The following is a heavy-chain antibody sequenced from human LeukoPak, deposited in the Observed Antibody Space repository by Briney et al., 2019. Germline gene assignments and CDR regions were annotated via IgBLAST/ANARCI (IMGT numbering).Heavy chain of an antibody. Sequence: SETLSLTCTVSGGSISSYYWSWIRQPPGKGLEWIGYIYTSGSTNYNPSLKSRVTISVDTSKNQFSLKLSSVTAADTAVYYCAVLWFGESVNNWFDPWGQGTLVTVSS. CDR2: IYTSGST. V-gene: IGHV4-4*09. D-gene: IGHD3-10*01. CDR3: AVLWFGESVNNWFDP. J-gene: IGHJ5*02. CDR1: GGSISSYY.